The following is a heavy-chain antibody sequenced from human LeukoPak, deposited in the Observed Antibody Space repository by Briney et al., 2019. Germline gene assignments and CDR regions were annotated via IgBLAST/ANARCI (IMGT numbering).Heavy chain of an antibody. CDR2: ISYDGGNK. D-gene: IGHD4-17*01. CDR3: AKSTTVTQRGYFDY. J-gene: IGHJ4*02. CDR1: GFTFSSYG. V-gene: IGHV3-30*18. Sequence: GGSLRLSCAASGFTFSSYGMHWVRQAPAKGLEWVAIISYDGGNKYYADSVKGRFTISRDNSKNTLYLQMNSLRAGDTAVYYCAKSTTVTQRGYFDYWGQGTLVTVSS.